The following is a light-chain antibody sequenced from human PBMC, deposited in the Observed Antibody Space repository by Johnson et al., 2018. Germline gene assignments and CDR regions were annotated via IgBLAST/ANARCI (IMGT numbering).Light chain of an antibody. V-gene: IGLV1-51*02. CDR2: ENN. J-gene: IGLJ1*01. Sequence: QSVLTQPPSVSAAPGQKVTISCSGSSSNIGNNYVSWYQQLPGTAPKLPIYENNKRPSGIPDRFSGSKSGPSATLGITGLQTGDEADYYCGTWDSSLSAGNVFGTGTKVTVL. CDR1: SSNIGNNY. CDR3: GTWDSSLSAGNV.